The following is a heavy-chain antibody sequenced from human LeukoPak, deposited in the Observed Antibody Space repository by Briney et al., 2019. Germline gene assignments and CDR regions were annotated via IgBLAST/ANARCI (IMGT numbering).Heavy chain of an antibody. J-gene: IGHJ4*02. Sequence: PGGSLRLSCAGSGFTFSSYAMSGVRQAPGKGLEWVSAISGSGGSTFYADSVKGRFTISRDNSKNTLYLQMNSLRAEDTAVYYCAVHGYSSSFDYWGQGTLVTVSS. CDR1: GFTFSSYA. CDR2: ISGSGGST. D-gene: IGHD6-13*01. V-gene: IGHV3-23*01. CDR3: AVHGYSSSFDY.